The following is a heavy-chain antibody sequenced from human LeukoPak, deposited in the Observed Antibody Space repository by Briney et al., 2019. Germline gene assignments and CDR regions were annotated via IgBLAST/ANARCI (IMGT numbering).Heavy chain of an antibody. CDR1: GFTFSIYA. V-gene: IGHV3-23*01. Sequence: GGSLRPSCAASGFTFSIYAMSWVRQAPGKGLEWVSTLTFSGGSTYYADSVKGMFTISRDNSKNTLYLQMNSLRAEDTAVYYCAKGRTEYAYTSDALDVWGHGTKITVSS. J-gene: IGHJ3*01. CDR2: LTFSGGST. CDR3: AKGRTEYAYTSDALDV. D-gene: IGHD2-2*02.